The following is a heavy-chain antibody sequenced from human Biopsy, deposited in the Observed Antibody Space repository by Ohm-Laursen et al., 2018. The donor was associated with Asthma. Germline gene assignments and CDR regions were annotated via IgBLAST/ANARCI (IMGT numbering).Heavy chain of an antibody. CDR3: AKDVFPGWELRRGPDY. CDR1: GFTFSNYG. J-gene: IGHJ4*02. V-gene: IGHV3-30*18. Sequence: SLRLSCTASGFTFSNYGMHWVRQAPGKGLDWVAVISFDGSNKNYTDSVKGRFTISRDNSRNTLHLQMNNLRAEDTAVYYCAKDVFPGWELRRGPDYGGQGTLVTVSS. D-gene: IGHD1-26*01. CDR2: ISFDGSNK.